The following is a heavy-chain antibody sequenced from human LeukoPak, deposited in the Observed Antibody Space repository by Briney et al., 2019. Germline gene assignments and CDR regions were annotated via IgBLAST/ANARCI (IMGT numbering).Heavy chain of an antibody. D-gene: IGHD3-22*01. V-gene: IGHV4-39*01. CDR3: ARHEFYDSSGYYSPLGY. CDR2: IYYSGST. J-gene: IGHJ4*02. CDR1: GGSISSSSYY. Sequence: SETLSVTCTVSGGSISSSSYYWGWIRQPPGTGLEWIGSIYYSGSTYYNPSLKSRVTISVDTSKNQFSLTLSSVTAADTAVYYCARHEFYDSSGYYSPLGYWGQGTLVTVSS.